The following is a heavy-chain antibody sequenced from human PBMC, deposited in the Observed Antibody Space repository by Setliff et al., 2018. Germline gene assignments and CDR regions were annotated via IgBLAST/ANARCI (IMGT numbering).Heavy chain of an antibody. CDR3: ARSETRHSTHCSPYDY. CDR1: GFTFSSYW. J-gene: IGHJ4*02. D-gene: IGHD2-2*01. Sequence: HPGGSLRLSCAASGFTFSSYWMSWVRQAPGKGLEWVANIKQDGSEKYYVDSVKGRFTISRDNAKNSLYLQMNSLRAEDTAVYYCARSETRHSTHCSPYDYWGQGILVTAPQ. CDR2: IKQDGSEK. V-gene: IGHV3-7*01.